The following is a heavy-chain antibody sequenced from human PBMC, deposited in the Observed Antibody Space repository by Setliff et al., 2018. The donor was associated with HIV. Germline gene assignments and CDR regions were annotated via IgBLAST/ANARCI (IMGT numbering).Heavy chain of an antibody. CDR1: GFTFSIYA. D-gene: IGHD5-12*01. J-gene: IGHJ5*02. CDR2: IGDSGST. V-gene: IGHV3-23*01. Sequence: GGSLRLSCAASGFTFSIYAMSWVRQAPGKGLEWVSGIGDSGSTYSADSVKGRFSISRDNTKNTLYLQMNSLKTEDTAVYYCTTEDPWLRFGHWGQGTLVTVSS. CDR3: TTEDPWLRFGH.